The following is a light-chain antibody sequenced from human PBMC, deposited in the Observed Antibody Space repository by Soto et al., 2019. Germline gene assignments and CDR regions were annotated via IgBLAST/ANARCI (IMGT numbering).Light chain of an antibody. CDR1: QTISSW. Sequence: DIQMTQSPSTLSASVGDRVTITCRASQTISSWLAWYQQKPGKAPKVLIYDASSLESAIPSSFSGSGSGTDFTLTIRSLQPDDFGTYYCQQHNSSPWTFGQGTKVDIK. V-gene: IGKV1-5*01. J-gene: IGKJ1*01. CDR2: DAS. CDR3: QQHNSSPWT.